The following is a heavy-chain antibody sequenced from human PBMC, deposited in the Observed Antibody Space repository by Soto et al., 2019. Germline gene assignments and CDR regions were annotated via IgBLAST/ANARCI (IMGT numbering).Heavy chain of an antibody. D-gene: IGHD3-22*01. CDR2: IYYSGST. CDR3: ARPRSSGYAGEFDY. V-gene: IGHV4-59*01. Sequence: QVQLQESGPGLVKPSETLSLTCTVSGGSISPYYWSWIRQPPGKGLEWIGFIYYSGSTNYNPSLKSRVTISVDTSQNQFSLMLTSVTAADTAVYYCARPRSSGYAGEFDYWGQGNLVTVSS. J-gene: IGHJ4*02. CDR1: GGSISPYY.